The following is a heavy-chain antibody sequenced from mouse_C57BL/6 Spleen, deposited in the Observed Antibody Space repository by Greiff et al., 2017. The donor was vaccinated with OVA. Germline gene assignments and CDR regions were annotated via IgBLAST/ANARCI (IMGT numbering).Heavy chain of an antibody. V-gene: IGHV1-64*01. CDR3: ARSGKLAYFDY. Sequence: VQLQQPGAELVKPGASVKLSCKASGYTFTSYWMHWVKQRPGQGLEWIGMIHPNSGSTNYNEKFKSKATLTVDKSSSTAYMQLSSLTSEDSAVYYCARSGKLAYFDYWGQGTTLTASS. D-gene: IGHD3-2*02. CDR2: IHPNSGST. J-gene: IGHJ2*01. CDR1: GYTFTSYW.